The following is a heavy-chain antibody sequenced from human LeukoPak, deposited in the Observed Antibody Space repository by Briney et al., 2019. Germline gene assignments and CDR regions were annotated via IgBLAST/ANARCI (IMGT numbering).Heavy chain of an antibody. CDR2: INHSGST. Sequence: SETLSLTCAVYGGSFSGYYWSWIRQPPGKGLEWIGEINHSGSTNYNPSLNSRVNISLDTSKNQFSLRLSSVTAADTAVYYCARQTAKNVDTARFDYWGQGTLVTVSS. D-gene: IGHD5-18*01. CDR3: ARQTAKNVDTARFDY. V-gene: IGHV4-34*01. J-gene: IGHJ4*02. CDR1: GGSFSGYY.